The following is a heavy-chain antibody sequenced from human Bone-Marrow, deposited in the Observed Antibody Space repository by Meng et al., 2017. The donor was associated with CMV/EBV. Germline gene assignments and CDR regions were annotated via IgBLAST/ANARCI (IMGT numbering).Heavy chain of an antibody. CDR3: ARRLGGSYYDILTGYYNAHAFDI. CDR1: ESIFTNDW. Sequence: GESLKISCKGSESIFTNDWIAWVRQVPGKGLEWMGIIYPGDSDTRYSPSFQGQVTISADKSISTAYLQWSSLKASDTAMYYCARRLGGSYYDILTGYYNAHAFDIWGQGTMVTVSS. J-gene: IGHJ3*02. V-gene: IGHV5-51*01. D-gene: IGHD3-9*01. CDR2: IYPGDSDT.